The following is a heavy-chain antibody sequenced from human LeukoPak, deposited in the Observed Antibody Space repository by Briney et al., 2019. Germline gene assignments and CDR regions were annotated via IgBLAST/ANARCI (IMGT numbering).Heavy chain of an antibody. CDR1: GFSFNNAW. CDR2: ISSSSSYI. Sequence: GGSLRLSCEASGFSFNNAWMTWVRQAPGKGLEWVSSISSSSSYIYYADSVKGRFTISRDNAKNSLYLQMNSLKTEDTAVYYCTRATPDGDLPYWYFDLWGRGTLVTVSS. J-gene: IGHJ2*01. V-gene: IGHV3-21*03. CDR3: TRATPDGDLPYWYFDL. D-gene: IGHD4-17*01.